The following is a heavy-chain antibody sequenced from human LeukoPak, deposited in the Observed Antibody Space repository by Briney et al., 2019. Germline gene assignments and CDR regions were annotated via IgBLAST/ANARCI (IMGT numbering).Heavy chain of an antibody. V-gene: IGHV1-2*02. CDR2: INPNSGGT. J-gene: IGHJ3*01. D-gene: IGHD7-27*01. CDR3: ARDPRLDWGSDY. CDR1: GYTFTGYY. Sequence: ASVKVSCKASGYTFTGYYMHWVRQAPGQGLEWMGWINPNSGGTNYAQKFQGRVTMTTDTSTSTAYMELRSLRSDDTAVYYCARDPRLDWGSDYWGQGTMVTVSS.